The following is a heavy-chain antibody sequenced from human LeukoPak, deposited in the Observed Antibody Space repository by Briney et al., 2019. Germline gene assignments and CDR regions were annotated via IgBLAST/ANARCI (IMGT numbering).Heavy chain of an antibody. CDR1: GGTFSSYA. Sequence: ASVKVSCKASGGTFSSYAISWVRQAPGQGLEWMGGIIPIFGTANYAQKFQGRVTITADESTSTAYMELSSLRSEDTAVYYCAREGMYYYDSSGYDFKTWGQGTLVTVSS. V-gene: IGHV1-69*13. CDR2: IIPIFGTA. D-gene: IGHD3-22*01. CDR3: AREGMYYYDSSGYDFKT. J-gene: IGHJ5*02.